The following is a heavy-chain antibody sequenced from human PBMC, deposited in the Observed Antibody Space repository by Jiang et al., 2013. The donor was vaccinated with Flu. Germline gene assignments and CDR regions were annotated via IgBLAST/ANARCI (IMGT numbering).Heavy chain of an antibody. CDR2: IYYSGST. D-gene: IGHD3-9*01. CDR1: GGSISSYY. CDR3: AHFDTPGCDAFDI. J-gene: IGHJ3*02. Sequence: LLKPSETLSLTCTVSGGSISSYYWSWIRQPPGKGLEWIGYIYYSGSTNYNPSLKSRVTISVDTSKNQFSLKLSSVTAADTAVYYCAHFDTPGCDAFDIWGQGTMVTVSS. V-gene: IGHV4-59*08.